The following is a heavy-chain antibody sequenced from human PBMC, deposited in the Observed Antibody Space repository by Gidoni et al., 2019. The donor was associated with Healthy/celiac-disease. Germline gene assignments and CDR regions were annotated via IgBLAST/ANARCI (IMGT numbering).Heavy chain of an antibody. Sequence: QVQLVESRGGVVQPGMSLRLSCSASGFTFSSYGMHWVRQAPGKGLEWVAVIGYDGSNKYYADSVKGRFTISRDNSKNTLYLQMNSLRAEDTAVYYCARDPPSMVATYFDYWGQGTLVTVSS. V-gene: IGHV3-33*01. CDR2: IGYDGSNK. D-gene: IGHD5-12*01. J-gene: IGHJ4*02. CDR1: GFTFSSYG. CDR3: ARDPPSMVATYFDY.